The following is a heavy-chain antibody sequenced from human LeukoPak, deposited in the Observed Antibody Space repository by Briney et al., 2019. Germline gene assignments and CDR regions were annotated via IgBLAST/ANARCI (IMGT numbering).Heavy chain of an antibody. J-gene: IGHJ6*03. Sequence: GASVKVSCKASGGTFSSYAISWVRQAPGQGLEWMGGIIPIFGTANYAQKFQGRVTITADKSTSTAYMELSSLRSEDTAVYYCARGRLWFGELSLGVYYMDVWGKGTTVTVSS. V-gene: IGHV1-69*06. D-gene: IGHD3-10*01. CDR3: ARGRLWFGELSLGVYYMDV. CDR1: GGTFSSYA. CDR2: IIPIFGTA.